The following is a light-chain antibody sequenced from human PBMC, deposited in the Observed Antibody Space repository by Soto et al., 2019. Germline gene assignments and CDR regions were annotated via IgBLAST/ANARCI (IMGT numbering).Light chain of an antibody. V-gene: IGKV1-13*02. CDR1: QGISSA. CDR2: DAS. J-gene: IGKJ5*01. Sequence: AIQLTQSPSSLSASVGDRVTITCRASQGISSALAWYQQKSGKAPQLLIYDASSLESGVPSRFSGSGSGTDFTLTISSLQPEDFSTYYCQQFNSYFGQGTRLEIK. CDR3: QQFNSY.